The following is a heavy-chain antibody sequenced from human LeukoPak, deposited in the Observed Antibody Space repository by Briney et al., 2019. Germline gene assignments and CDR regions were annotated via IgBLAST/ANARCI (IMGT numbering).Heavy chain of an antibody. CDR3: ATGMATAKNYYYYYMDV. J-gene: IGHJ6*03. D-gene: IGHD5-18*01. V-gene: IGHV1-24*01. CDR1: GYTLTELS. Sequence: GASVKVSCKVSGYTLTELSIHWVRQAPGKGLEWMGGFDPEDGETIYAQKFQGRVTMTEDTSTDTAYMELSSLRSEDTAVYYCATGMATAKNYYYYYMDVWGKGTTVTVSS. CDR2: FDPEDGET.